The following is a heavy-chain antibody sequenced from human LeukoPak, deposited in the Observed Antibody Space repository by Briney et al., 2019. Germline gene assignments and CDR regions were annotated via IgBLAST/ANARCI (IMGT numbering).Heavy chain of an antibody. CDR1: GFTFSSYA. V-gene: IGHV3-23*01. J-gene: IGHJ2*01. D-gene: IGHD7-27*01. CDR2: ISGSGGRSRT. Sequence: PGGSLRLSCAASGFTFSSYAMSWVRQAPGKGLEWVSNISGSGGRSRTYYADSVKGRFTISRDNSKNTLYLQMNSLRAEDTAVYYCAKEHGEFDLWGRGTLVTVSS. CDR3: AKEHGEFDL.